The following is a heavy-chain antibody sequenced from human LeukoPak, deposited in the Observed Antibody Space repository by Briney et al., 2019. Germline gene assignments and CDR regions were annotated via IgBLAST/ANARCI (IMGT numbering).Heavy chain of an antibody. V-gene: IGHV4-34*01. CDR2: TNHSGST. CDR3: ARFMITFGGVIVKGIDY. CDR1: GGSFGGYY. Sequence: SGPLSLTCAVFGGSFGGYYWSWIRKPPGKGLGWIGVTNHSGSTNYNPSLKSRVTISVDTSNNQFSLKLSSVTAADTAVYYCARFMITFGGVIVKGIDYWGQGTLVTVSS. J-gene: IGHJ4*02. D-gene: IGHD3-16*02.